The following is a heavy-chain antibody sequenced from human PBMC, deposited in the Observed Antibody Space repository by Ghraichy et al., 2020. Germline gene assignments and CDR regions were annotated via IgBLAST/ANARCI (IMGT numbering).Heavy chain of an antibody. D-gene: IGHD1-7*01. J-gene: IGHJ5*02. Sequence: LSLTCAVSGFTFKDSAMTWVRQAPGKGLQWVSLISASGANGYYADSVKGRFTISRDNFKNTLYLQMNSLRADDTAVYHCARDMELSSWGQGILVSVSP. CDR1: GFTFKDSA. CDR2: ISASGANG. CDR3: ARDMELSS. V-gene: IGHV3-23*01.